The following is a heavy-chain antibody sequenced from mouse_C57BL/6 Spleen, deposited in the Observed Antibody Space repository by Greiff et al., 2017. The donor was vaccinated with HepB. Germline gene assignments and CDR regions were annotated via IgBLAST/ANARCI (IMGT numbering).Heavy chain of an antibody. Sequence: EVKLVESGPGLVKPSQSLSLTCSVTGYSITSGYYWNWIRQFPGNKLEWMGYISYDGSNNYNPSLKNRISITRDTSKNQFFLKLNSVTTEDTATYYCARGRRGAMDYWGQGTSVTVSS. J-gene: IGHJ4*01. V-gene: IGHV3-6*01. CDR1: GYSITSGYY. CDR3: ARGRRGAMDY. CDR2: ISYDGSN.